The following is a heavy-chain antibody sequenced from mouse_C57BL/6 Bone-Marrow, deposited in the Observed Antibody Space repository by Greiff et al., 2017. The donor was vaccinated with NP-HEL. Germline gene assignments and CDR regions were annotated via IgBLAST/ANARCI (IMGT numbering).Heavy chain of an antibody. V-gene: IGHV1-19*01. J-gene: IGHJ2*01. D-gene: IGHD4-1*01. Sequence: SGPVLVKPGASVKMSCKASGYTFTDYYMNWVKQSHGKSLEWIGVINPYNGGTSYNQKFKGKATLTVDKSSSTAYMELNSLTSEDSAVYYCARLGATTWDGDDYWGQGTTLTVSS. CDR3: ARLGATTWDGDDY. CDR2: INPYNGGT. CDR1: GYTFTDYY.